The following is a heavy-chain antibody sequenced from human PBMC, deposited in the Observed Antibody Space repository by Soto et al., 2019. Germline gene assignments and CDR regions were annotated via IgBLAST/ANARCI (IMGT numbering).Heavy chain of an antibody. CDR1: GGFIRTYD. J-gene: IGHJ4*02. Sequence: PSETLSLTCTVSGGFIRTYDWSWIRQPPGKGLEWIGFIDYRGSTSYNPSLQSRVTILKDTSKNQVSLKLGSVTAADTAVYYCTRGSAWYQFWGQGTQVTVSS. D-gene: IGHD6-19*01. V-gene: IGHV4-59*01. CDR3: TRGSAWYQF. CDR2: IDYRGST.